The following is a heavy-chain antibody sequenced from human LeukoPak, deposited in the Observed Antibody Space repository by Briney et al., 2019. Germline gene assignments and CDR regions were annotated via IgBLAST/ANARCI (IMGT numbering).Heavy chain of an antibody. CDR1: GGTFSSYA. V-gene: IGHV1-69*13. Sequence: GASVKVSCKASGGTFSSYAISWVRQAPGQGLEWMGGIIPIFGTANYAQKFQGRVTITADESTSTAYMELSSLRSGDTAVYYCASGYYYDSSALGSFDYWGQGTLVTVSS. D-gene: IGHD3-22*01. CDR3: ASGYYYDSSALGSFDY. J-gene: IGHJ4*02. CDR2: IIPIFGTA.